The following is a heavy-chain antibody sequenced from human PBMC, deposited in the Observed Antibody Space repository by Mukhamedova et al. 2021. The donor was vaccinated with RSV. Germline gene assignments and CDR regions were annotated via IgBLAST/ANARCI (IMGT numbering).Heavy chain of an antibody. V-gene: IGHV3-21*01. Sequence: GLEWVSAIRSGGSYIYYADSVKGRVTISRDDAKNSLYLQMNSLRVEDTAVYYCVTGVDTLTGSDYCGQGTLVTVSS. D-gene: IGHD3-9*01. CDR3: VTGVDTLTGSDY. CDR2: IRSGGSYI. J-gene: IGHJ4*02.